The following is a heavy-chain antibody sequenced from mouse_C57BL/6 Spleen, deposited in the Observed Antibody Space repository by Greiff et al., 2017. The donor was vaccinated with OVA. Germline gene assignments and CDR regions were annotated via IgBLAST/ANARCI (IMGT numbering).Heavy chain of an antibody. Sequence: VQLQQSGTVLARPGASVKMSCKTSGYTFTSYWMHWVKQRPGQGLEWIGAIYPGNSDTSYNQKFKGKAKLTAVTSASIAYMELSSLTNEDAAVYYCTRETAAQAKDYWGQGTTLTVSS. CDR3: TRETAAQAKDY. D-gene: IGHD3-2*02. CDR2: IYPGNSDT. V-gene: IGHV1-5*01. J-gene: IGHJ2*01. CDR1: GYTFTSYW.